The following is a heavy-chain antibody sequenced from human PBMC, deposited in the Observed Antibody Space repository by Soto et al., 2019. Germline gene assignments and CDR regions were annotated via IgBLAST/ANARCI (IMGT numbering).Heavy chain of an antibody. CDR3: AKDLAREQWLVLWFDP. J-gene: IGHJ5*02. Sequence: QVQLVESGGGVVQPGRSLRLSCAASGFTFSSYGMHWVRQAPGKGLEWVAVISYDGSNKYYADSVKGRFTISRDNSKNTLYLQMNSLRAEDTAVYYCAKDLAREQWLVLWFDPWGRGTLVTVSS. CDR2: ISYDGSNK. V-gene: IGHV3-30*18. CDR1: GFTFSSYG. D-gene: IGHD6-19*01.